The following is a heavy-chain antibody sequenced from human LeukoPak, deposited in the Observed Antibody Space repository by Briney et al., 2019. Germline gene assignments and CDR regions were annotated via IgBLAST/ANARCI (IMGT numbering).Heavy chain of an antibody. J-gene: IGHJ4*02. CDR2: ISYDGSNT. V-gene: IGHV3-30*18. D-gene: IGHD2-2*01. CDR1: GFTFSSYC. CDR3: AKSGGGCSSTSCYVREFFDY. Sequence: WRSLTLSCAVSGFTFSSYCLQWVRQAPPEGGVGVAGISYDGSNTYYADSVKGRFTLSRDNSKNTLYLKMNTLRAEDTAVYYCAKSGGGCSSTSCYVREFFDYWGQRTLVTVSS.